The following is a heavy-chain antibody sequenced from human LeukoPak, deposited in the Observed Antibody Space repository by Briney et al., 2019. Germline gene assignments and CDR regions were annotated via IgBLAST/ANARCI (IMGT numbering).Heavy chain of an antibody. CDR2: INHSGST. Sequence: PSETLSLTCAVYGGSFSGYYWSWIRQPPGKGLEWIGEINHSGSTNYNPSLKSRVTISVDTSKNQFSLKLSSVTAADTAVYYCARQGRHDILTGYLEFDYWGQGTLVTVSS. D-gene: IGHD3-9*01. V-gene: IGHV4-34*01. J-gene: IGHJ4*02. CDR3: ARQGRHDILTGYLEFDY. CDR1: GGSFSGYY.